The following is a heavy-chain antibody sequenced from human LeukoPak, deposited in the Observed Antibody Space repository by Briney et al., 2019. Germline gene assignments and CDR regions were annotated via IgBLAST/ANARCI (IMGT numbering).Heavy chain of an antibody. CDR1: GYTFAGYY. J-gene: IGHJ4*02. D-gene: IGHD3-3*01. CDR2: INPNSGGT. CDR3: ATVRYYDFWNY. V-gene: IGHV1-2*06. Sequence: ASVKVSCKASGYTFAGYYMHWVRQAPGQGLEWMGRINPNSGGTNYAQKFQGRVTMTRDTSISTAYMELSRLRSDDTAVYYCATVRYYDFWNYWGQGTLVTVSS.